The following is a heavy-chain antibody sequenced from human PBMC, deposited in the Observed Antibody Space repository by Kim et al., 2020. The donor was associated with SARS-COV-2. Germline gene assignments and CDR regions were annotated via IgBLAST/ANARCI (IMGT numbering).Heavy chain of an antibody. V-gene: IGHV4-59*01. D-gene: IGHD3-10*01. CDR2: IYYSGST. CDR1: GGSISSYY. CDR3: ARSQITMVRGVINYFDY. Sequence: SETLSLTCTVSGGSISSYYWSWIRQPPGKGLEWIGYIYYSGSTNYNPSLKSRVTISVDTSKNQFSLKLSSVTAADTAVYYCARSQITMVRGVINYFDYWGQGTLVTVSS. J-gene: IGHJ4*02.